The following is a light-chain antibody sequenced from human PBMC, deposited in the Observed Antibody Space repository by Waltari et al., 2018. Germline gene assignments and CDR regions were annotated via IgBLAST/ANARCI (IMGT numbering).Light chain of an antibody. CDR1: SSDVRSYNY. V-gene: IGLV2-23*02. Sequence: QSALTQPASVSGSPGQSITLTCTGTSSDVRSYNYVSWYQQYPGKAPKLLIYAVTQRPSGGSDRCAGSKSGNTASLTISGLQAEDEADYYCCSYAGDSLYVFGTGTTVTV. CDR2: AVT. CDR3: CSYAGDSLYV. J-gene: IGLJ1*01.